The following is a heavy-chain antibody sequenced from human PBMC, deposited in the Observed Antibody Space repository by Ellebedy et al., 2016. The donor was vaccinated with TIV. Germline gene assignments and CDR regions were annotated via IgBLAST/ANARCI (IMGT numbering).Heavy chain of an antibody. CDR1: GGTFSSYA. CDR3: ARVRKLSGVD. CDR2: IIPIFGTA. J-gene: IGHJ4*02. V-gene: IGHV1-69*13. D-gene: IGHD3-3*01. Sequence: AASVKVSCKASGGTFSSYAISWVRQAPGQGLEWMGGIIPIFGTANYAQKFQGRVTITADESTSTAYMELSSLRSEDTAVYYCARVRKLSGVDWGQGTLVTVSS.